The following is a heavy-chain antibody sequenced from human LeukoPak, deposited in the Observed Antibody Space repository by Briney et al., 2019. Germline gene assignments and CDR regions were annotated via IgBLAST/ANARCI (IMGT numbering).Heavy chain of an antibody. CDR1: GFTFSTYW. CDR2: INVSGGST. Sequence: GGSLRLSCAASGFTFSTYWMSWVRQAPGKGLEWVSSINVSGGSTYYADSVKGRFTISRDNSKNMLYLQMNSLRAEDTAIYYCAKVGGYLIYWGQGTLVTVSS. V-gene: IGHV3-23*01. J-gene: IGHJ4*02. D-gene: IGHD3-22*01. CDR3: AKVGGYLIY.